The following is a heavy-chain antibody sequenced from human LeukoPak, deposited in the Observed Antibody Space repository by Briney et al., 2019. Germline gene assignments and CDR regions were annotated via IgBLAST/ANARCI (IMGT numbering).Heavy chain of an antibody. CDR1: GGSISSYY. CDR2: IYYSGST. D-gene: IGHD3-10*01. J-gene: IGHJ6*03. V-gene: IGHV4-59*01. CDR3: ARGVRWFGELLSYYYYYMDV. Sequence: SETLSLTCTVSGGSISSYYWSWIRQPPGKGLEWIGYIYYSGSTNYNPSLKSRVTISVDTSKNQFSLKLSSVTAADTAVYYCARGVRWFGELLSYYYYYMDVWGKGTTVTVSS.